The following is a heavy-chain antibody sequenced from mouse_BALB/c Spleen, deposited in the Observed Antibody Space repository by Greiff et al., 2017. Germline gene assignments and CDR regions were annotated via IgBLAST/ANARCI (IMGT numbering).Heavy chain of an antibody. CDR3: AREEITTVVAEGGFAY. V-gene: IGHV14-3*02. D-gene: IGHD1-1*01. J-gene: IGHJ3*01. CDR2: IDPANGNT. CDR1: GFNIKDTY. Sequence: EVQGVESGAELVKPGASVKLSCTASGFNIKDTYMHWVKQRPEQGLEWIGRIDPANGNTKYDPKFQGKATITADTSSNTAYLQLSSLTSEDTAVYYCAREEITTVVAEGGFAYWGQGTLVTVSA.